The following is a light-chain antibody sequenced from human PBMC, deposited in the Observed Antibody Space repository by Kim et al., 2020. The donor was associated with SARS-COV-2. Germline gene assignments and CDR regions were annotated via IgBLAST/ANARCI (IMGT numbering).Light chain of an antibody. CDR3: QQYGSSPLT. Sequence: LSPGERATLAGRASQSVSSSYLAWYQQKPGQAARLLIYGASSRATGIPDRFSGSGSGTDFTLTISIREPEDIAVYYCQQYGSSPLTFGQGTKLEI. CDR1: QSVSSSY. J-gene: IGKJ2*01. CDR2: GAS. V-gene: IGKV3-20*01.